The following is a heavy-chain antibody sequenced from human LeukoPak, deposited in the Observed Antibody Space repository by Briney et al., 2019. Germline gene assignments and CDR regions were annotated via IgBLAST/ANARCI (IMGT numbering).Heavy chain of an antibody. Sequence: GASVKVSCKASGYTFTGYYIHWVRQAPGQGPEWMGWINPHSGDTNYAQKFQGRVTMTRDTSISTAFMELSSLRSDDTAMYYCSRDLLMYYSGSGESTWGQGTQVTVSS. CDR3: SRDLLMYYSGSGEST. V-gene: IGHV1-2*02. CDR2: INPHSGDT. CDR1: GYTFTGYY. J-gene: IGHJ5*02. D-gene: IGHD3-10*01.